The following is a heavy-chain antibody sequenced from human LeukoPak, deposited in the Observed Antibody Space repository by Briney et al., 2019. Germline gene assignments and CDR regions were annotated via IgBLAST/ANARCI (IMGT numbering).Heavy chain of an antibody. V-gene: IGHV3-23*01. D-gene: IGHD1-26*01. CDR2: ISGSGGST. Sequence: GGSLRLSCAASGFTFSSYAMSWVRQAPGKGLEWVSTISGSGGSTYYADSVKGRFTFSRDNSKNTLYLQMNSLRAEDTAVYYCAKVKFQWEPYLDYWGQGTLVTVSS. CDR3: AKVKFQWEPYLDY. J-gene: IGHJ4*02. CDR1: GFTFSSYA.